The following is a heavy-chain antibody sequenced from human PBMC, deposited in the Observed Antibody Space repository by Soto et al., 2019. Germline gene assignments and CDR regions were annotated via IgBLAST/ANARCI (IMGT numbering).Heavy chain of an antibody. CDR3: AKDPSRSEVSILGLDQ. J-gene: IGHJ1*01. CDR1: GFTFNNYA. D-gene: IGHD3-16*01. Sequence: PGGSLRLSCAASGFTFNNYAMSWVRQAPGKGLEWLSAISGSGGDTYYADSVKGRFTLSRDNSNSTLFLHMNSLRAEDTAVYYCAKDPSRSEVSILGLDQWGQGALVTVSS. V-gene: IGHV3-23*01. CDR2: ISGSGGDT.